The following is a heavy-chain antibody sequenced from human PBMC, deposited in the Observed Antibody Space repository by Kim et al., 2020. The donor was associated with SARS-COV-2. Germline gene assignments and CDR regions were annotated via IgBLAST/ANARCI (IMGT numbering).Heavy chain of an antibody. D-gene: IGHD6-19*01. J-gene: IGHJ4*02. Sequence: YADSVKGRFTISRDNSKNTLYLQMNSLRAEDTAVYYCAKVGIAVAPSRDDWGQGTLVTVSS. V-gene: IGHV3-23*01. CDR3: AKVGIAVAPSRDD.